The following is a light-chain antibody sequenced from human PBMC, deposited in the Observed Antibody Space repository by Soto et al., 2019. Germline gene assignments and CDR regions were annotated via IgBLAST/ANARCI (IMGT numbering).Light chain of an antibody. CDR3: QQYYSYPVT. J-gene: IGKJ1*01. Sequence: IQMTQSPSTLSASVGDTVTVTCRASQGISSYLAWYQQKPGKAPKLLIYAASTLQSGVPSRFSGSGSGTDFTLTISCLQSEDFATYYCQQYYSYPVTFGQRTKVDIK. CDR1: QGISSY. CDR2: AAS. V-gene: IGKV1-8*01.